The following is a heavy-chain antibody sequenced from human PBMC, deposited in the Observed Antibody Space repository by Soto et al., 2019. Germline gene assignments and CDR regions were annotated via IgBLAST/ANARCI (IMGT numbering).Heavy chain of an antibody. CDR2: ISAYNGNT. CDR3: ARGEVVYSYGMDV. Sequence: ASVKVSCKASGYTFTSYGTNWVLQAPGQGLEWMGWISAYNGNTKYAQRLQGRVTMTTDTSTSTAYMELRSLRSDDTAVYYCARGEVVYSYGMDVWGQGTTVTVS. CDR1: GYTFTSYG. J-gene: IGHJ6*02. D-gene: IGHD1-26*01. V-gene: IGHV1-18*01.